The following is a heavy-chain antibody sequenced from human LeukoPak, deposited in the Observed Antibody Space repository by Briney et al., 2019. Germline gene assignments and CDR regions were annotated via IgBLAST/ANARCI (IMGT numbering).Heavy chain of an antibody. CDR3: AKDGNNGYSDY. D-gene: IGHD5-12*01. CDR2: ISTSVGTT. CDR1: GFTFSSYS. Sequence: PGGSLRLSCAASGFTFSSYSMTWVRQAPGKGLEWVSTISTSVGTTYYADSVKGRFTIPRDNSKNTVYLQMNSLRAEDTAVYYCAKDGNNGYSDYWGQGTLVTVSS. V-gene: IGHV3-23*01. J-gene: IGHJ4*02.